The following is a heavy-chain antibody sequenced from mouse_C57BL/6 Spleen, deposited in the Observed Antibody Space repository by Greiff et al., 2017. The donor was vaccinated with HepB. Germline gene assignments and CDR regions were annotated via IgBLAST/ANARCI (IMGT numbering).Heavy chain of an antibody. CDR1: GFTFSDYG. J-gene: IGHJ4*01. CDR3: ARHSPYYGSSYGGAMDY. Sequence: EVKVVDSGGGLVQPGGSLKLSCAASGFTFSDYGMAWVRQAPRKGPEWVAFISNLAYSIYYADTVTGRFTISRENAKNTLYLEMSSLRSEDTAMYYCARHSPYYGSSYGGAMDYWGQGTSVTVSS. V-gene: IGHV5-15*01. D-gene: IGHD1-1*01. CDR2: ISNLAYSI.